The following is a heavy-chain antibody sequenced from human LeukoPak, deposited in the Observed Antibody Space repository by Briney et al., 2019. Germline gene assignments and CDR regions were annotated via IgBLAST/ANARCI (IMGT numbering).Heavy chain of an antibody. CDR2: IQYDGSIK. CDR1: GFTFNTYG. CDR3: AKDSGSGWYEAHFDP. V-gene: IGHV3-30*02. D-gene: IGHD6-19*01. J-gene: IGHJ5*02. Sequence: GGSLRLSCAASGFTFNTYGMHWVRQAPGKGLEWVAFIQYDGSIKYYGDSAKGRFSISRDNSKNTLDLQMNSLRVEDTAVYYCAKDSGSGWYEAHFDPWGQRTLVTVSS.